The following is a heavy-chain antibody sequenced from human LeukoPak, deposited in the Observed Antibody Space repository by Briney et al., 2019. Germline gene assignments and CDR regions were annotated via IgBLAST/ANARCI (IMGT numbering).Heavy chain of an antibody. CDR1: GFTVSSNY. CDR2: IYSGGST. CDR3: ARWGTGYFDY. D-gene: IGHD2-8*02. V-gene: IGHV3-53*04. J-gene: IGHJ4*02. Sequence: GGSLRLSCVASGFTVSSNYMSWVRQAPGKGLEWVSVIYSGGSTYYADSVKGRFTISRHNSKNTLYLQMNSLRAEDTAVYYCARWGTGYFDYWGQGTLVTVSS.